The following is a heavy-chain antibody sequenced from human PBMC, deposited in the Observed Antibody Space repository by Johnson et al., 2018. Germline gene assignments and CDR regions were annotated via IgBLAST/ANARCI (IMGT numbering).Heavy chain of an antibody. CDR2: IPGSSSNI. Sequence: EVQLLESGGGLVQPGGSLRLSCAASGFTFSSSSINWVRQAPGKGLAWVSYIPGSSSNINYADSVKGRFTISRDNAKNSVYLQMNSLRGEDTAVYYCARDTVYAFDLWGQGTMVTVSS. CDR3: ARDTVYAFDL. V-gene: IGHV3-48*01. D-gene: IGHD4-11*01. J-gene: IGHJ3*01. CDR1: GFTFSSSS.